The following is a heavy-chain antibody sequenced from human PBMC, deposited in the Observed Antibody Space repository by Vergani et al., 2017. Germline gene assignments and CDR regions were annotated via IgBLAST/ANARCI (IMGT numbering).Heavy chain of an antibody. CDR1: GFTFSSYS. CDR3: ARGIVGAVDAFDI. D-gene: IGHD1-26*01. Sequence: EVQLVESGGGLVQPGGSLRLSCAASGFTFSSYSMNWVRQAPGKGLEWVSYISSSSSTIYYADSVKGRVTISRDNAKNSLYLQMNSLRAEDTAVYYCARGIVGAVDAFDIWGQGTMVTVSS. CDR2: ISSSSSTI. V-gene: IGHV3-48*04. J-gene: IGHJ3*02.